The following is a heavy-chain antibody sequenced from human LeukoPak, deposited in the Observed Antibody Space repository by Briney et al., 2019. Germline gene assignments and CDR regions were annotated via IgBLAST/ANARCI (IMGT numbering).Heavy chain of an antibody. J-gene: IGHJ4*02. CDR1: GYTFTGYY. D-gene: IGHD3-16*02. Sequence: ASVKVSCKASGYTFTGYYMHWVRQAPGQGLEWMGWINPNSGGTNYAQKFQGRVTMTRDTSISTAYMELSRLRPDDTAVYYCARVITFGGVIVPFDYWGQGTLVTVSS. V-gene: IGHV1-2*02. CDR3: ARVITFGGVIVPFDY. CDR2: INPNSGGT.